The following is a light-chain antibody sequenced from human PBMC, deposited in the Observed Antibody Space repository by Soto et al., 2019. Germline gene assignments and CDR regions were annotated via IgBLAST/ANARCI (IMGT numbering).Light chain of an antibody. CDR1: SSNIGAGYD. J-gene: IGLJ2*01. CDR2: GNS. CDR3: QSYDSSLSGWL. V-gene: IGLV1-40*01. Sequence: QSVLTQPPSVSGAPGQRVTISCTGSSSNIGAGYDVHGYQQLPGTAPKLLIYGNSNRPSGVPDRFSGSKSGTSASLAITGLQAEDEADYYCQSYDSSLSGWLFGGGTKVTVL.